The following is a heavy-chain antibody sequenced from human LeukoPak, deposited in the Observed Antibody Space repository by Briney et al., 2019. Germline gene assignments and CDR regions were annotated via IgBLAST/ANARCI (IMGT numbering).Heavy chain of an antibody. V-gene: IGHV1-8*01. J-gene: IGHJ1*01. CDR1: GYTFTSYD. CDR2: MNPNNGNT. D-gene: IGHD6-19*01. CDR3: SRGGPVAGTHKYFQH. Sequence: ASVKVSCKASGYTFTSYDINWVRQATGQGLEWMGWMNPNNGNTDYVQKFQSRVTLTRNTSISTAYMELSSLRSEDTAVYYCSRGGPVAGTHKYFQHWGQGTLVTVSS.